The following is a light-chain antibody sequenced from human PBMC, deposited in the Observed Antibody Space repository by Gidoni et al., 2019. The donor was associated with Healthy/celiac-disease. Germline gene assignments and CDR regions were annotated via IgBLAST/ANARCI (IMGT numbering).Light chain of an antibody. Sequence: EIVMTQSPATLSVSPGERATLSCRASQSVSSNLAWYQQKPGQVTWLLIYGASTRATGIPASFSGIGSRTEVNLTNRSLQSEDFAVYYCQQYNNLLPMYTFGQXTKLEIK. J-gene: IGKJ2*01. CDR2: GAS. V-gene: IGKV3-15*01. CDR1: QSVSSN. CDR3: QQYNNLLPMYT.